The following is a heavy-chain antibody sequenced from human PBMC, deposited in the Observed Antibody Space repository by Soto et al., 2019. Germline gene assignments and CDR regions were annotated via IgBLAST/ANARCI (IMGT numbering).Heavy chain of an antibody. V-gene: IGHV1-24*01. Sequence: GKFYCKVSGYTLSELSMHWVRQAPGKGLEWMGGFDPEDGETIYAQKFQGRVTMTEDTSTDTAYMELSSLRSEDTAVYYCATDSTANIYTFDYWGQGTLVTVSS. CDR3: ATDSTANIYTFDY. J-gene: IGHJ4*02. CDR2: FDPEDGET. CDR1: GYTLSELS. D-gene: IGHD2-2*01.